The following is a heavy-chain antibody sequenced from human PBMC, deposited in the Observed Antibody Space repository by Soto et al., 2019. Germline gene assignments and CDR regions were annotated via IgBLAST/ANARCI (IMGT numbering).Heavy chain of an antibody. CDR3: ARDRLSLIRGVPHYDGIDV. D-gene: IGHD3-10*01. V-gene: IGHV4-31*03. J-gene: IGHJ6*02. CDR2: IYHSGST. CDR1: GGSITTANSY. Sequence: QVQLQESGPGLVKPSQTLSLTCTVSGGSITTANSYWTWIRQHPGKGLEWIGYIYHSGSTYYNPSLKSRVTXSXDXXQNQFSLTLTSVTAADSAIFYCARDRLSLIRGVPHYDGIDVWGQGTTVTVSS.